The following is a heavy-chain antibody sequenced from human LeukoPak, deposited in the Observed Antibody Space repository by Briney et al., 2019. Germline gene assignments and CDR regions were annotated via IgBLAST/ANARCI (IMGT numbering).Heavy chain of an antibody. J-gene: IGHJ4*02. V-gene: IGHV1-69*06. Sequence: GASVKVSCKASGYTFTSHFMHWVRQAPGQGLEWMGGIIPIFGTANYAQKFQGRVTITADKSTSTAYMELSSLRSEDTAVYYCARSGYSYGFWLAIYWGQGTLVTVSS. D-gene: IGHD5-18*01. CDR1: GYTFTSHF. CDR3: ARSGYSYGFWLAIY. CDR2: IIPIFGTA.